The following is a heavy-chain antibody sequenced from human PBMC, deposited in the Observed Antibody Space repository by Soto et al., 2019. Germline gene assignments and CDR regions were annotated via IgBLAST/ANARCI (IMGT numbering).Heavy chain of an antibody. CDR2: INPSGGST. D-gene: IGHD2-15*01. CDR3: ARVDCSGGSCYLGSMDV. J-gene: IGHJ6*02. Sequence: GASVKVSCKASGYTFTSYYMHWVRQAPGQGLEWMGIINPSGGSTSYAQKFQGRVTMTRDTSTSTVYMELSSLRSEDTAVYYCARVDCSGGSCYLGSMDVWGQGTTVTVSS. V-gene: IGHV1-46*01. CDR1: GYTFTSYY.